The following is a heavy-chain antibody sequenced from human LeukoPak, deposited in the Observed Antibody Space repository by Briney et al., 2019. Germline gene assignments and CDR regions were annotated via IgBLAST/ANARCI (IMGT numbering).Heavy chain of an antibody. Sequence: PGGSLRLSCAASGFTFSCYAMSWVRQAPGKGLEWVSTISGSGGSTYYADSVKGRFTISRDNSKNTLYPQMNSLRAEDTAVYYCAKDRIVVVAAPFDYWGQGTLVTVSS. J-gene: IGHJ4*02. CDR1: GFTFSCYA. D-gene: IGHD2-15*01. CDR2: ISGSGGST. CDR3: AKDRIVVVAAPFDY. V-gene: IGHV3-23*01.